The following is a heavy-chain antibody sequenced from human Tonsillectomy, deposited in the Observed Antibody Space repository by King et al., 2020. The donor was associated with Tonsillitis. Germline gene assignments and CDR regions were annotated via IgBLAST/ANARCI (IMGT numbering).Heavy chain of an antibody. D-gene: IGHD3-22*01. CDR1: GFTFGDYY. Sequence: VQLVESGGDLVKPGGSLRLSCAASGFTFGDYYMSWIRQAPGKGLEWVSYISSSSSYTNYADSVKGRFTISRDNAKNSLYLQMNSLRAEDTAVYYCARDTHDSSGYYTNLDYWGQGTLVTVSS. CDR2: ISSSSSYT. V-gene: IGHV3-11*06. CDR3: ARDTHDSSGYYTNLDY. J-gene: IGHJ4*02.